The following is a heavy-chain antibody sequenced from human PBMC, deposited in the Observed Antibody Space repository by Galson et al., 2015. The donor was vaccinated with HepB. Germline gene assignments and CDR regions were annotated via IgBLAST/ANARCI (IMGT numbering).Heavy chain of an antibody. CDR1: GGTFSSYA. D-gene: IGHD2-15*01. J-gene: IGHJ3*02. Sequence: SVKVSCKASGGTFSSYAISWVRQAPGQGLEWMGGIIPIFGTANYAQKFQGRVTITADESTSTAYMELSSLRSEDTAVYYCARDTLGYCSGGSCRRNAFDIWGQGTMVTVSS. CDR2: IIPIFGTA. CDR3: ARDTLGYCSGGSCRRNAFDI. V-gene: IGHV1-69*13.